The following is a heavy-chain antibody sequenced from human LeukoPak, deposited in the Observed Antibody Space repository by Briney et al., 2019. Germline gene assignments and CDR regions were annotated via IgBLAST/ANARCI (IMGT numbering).Heavy chain of an antibody. D-gene: IGHD4-17*01. CDR1: GFTFSSYA. CDR2: ISYDGSNK. CDR3: ARAEDITVTPPFFGY. Sequence: GGSLRLSCAASGFTFSSYAMHWVRQAPGKGLEWVAVISYDGSNKYYADSVKGRFTISRDNSKNTLYLQMNSLRAEDTAVYYCARAEDITVTPPFFGYWGQGTLVTVSS. V-gene: IGHV3-30-3*01. J-gene: IGHJ4*02.